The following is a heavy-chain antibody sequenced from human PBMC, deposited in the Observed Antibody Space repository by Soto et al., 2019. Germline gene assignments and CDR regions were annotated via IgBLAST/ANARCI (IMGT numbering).Heavy chain of an antibody. CDR2: SRNRQTGYTI. CDR1: GFTFGDHY. D-gene: IGHD2-21*02. Sequence: EVRLVESGGGLVQPGGSLRLSCAASGFTFGDHYMDWVRQAPGKGLEWVARSRNRQTGYTIEYAASVAGRFSISRAESASSVILQMNDLKTEDTDVYYCGRHQRIGRDWAYYWGQGTRVTVSS. CDR3: GRHQRIGRDWAYY. J-gene: IGHJ4*02. V-gene: IGHV3-72*01.